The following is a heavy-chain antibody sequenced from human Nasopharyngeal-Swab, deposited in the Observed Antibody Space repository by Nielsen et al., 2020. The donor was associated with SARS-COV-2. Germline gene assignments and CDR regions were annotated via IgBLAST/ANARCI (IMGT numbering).Heavy chain of an antibody. CDR2: IYSGGST. CDR3: ARDRGGVYYYYGMDV. J-gene: IGHJ6*02. V-gene: IGHV3-53*01. Sequence: GESLKISCAASGFNVSSNYMSWVRQAPGKGLEWVSVIYSGGSTYYADSVKGRFTISRDNSKNTLYLQMNSLRAEDTAVYYCARDRGGVYYYYGMDVWGQGTTVTVSS. CDR1: GFNVSSNY. D-gene: IGHD3-10*01.